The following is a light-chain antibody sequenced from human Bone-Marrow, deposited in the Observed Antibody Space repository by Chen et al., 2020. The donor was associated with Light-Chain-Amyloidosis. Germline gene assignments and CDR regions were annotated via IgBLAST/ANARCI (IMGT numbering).Light chain of an antibody. V-gene: IGKV1D-12*01. CDR3: QKGTSFPLT. CDR1: QAFRNW. J-gene: IGKJ4*01. CDR2: AAS. Sequence: DIQMTQSPSSVSASVGDRVTITCRASQAFRNWLAWYQQKPGEAPKLLIFAASSLQSGVPSRFSGSGSGTECTLIISSLQPEDVATYYCQKGTSFPLTFGGGTNVEI.